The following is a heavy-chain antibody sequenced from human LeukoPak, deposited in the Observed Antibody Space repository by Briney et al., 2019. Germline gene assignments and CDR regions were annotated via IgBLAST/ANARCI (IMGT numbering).Heavy chain of an antibody. CDR3: AVTPSNLSHLDK. V-gene: IGHV1-8*01. D-gene: IGHD4-11*01. Sequence: ASVKVSCKASTDTFINYDINWVRQATGQGLEWIGWMNPNTGNTGYAQNFQGRVTMTRDTSISTAHMEPSSLRPEGTAVYYCAVTPSNLSHLDKWGQGTLVTISS. CDR2: MNPNTGNT. J-gene: IGHJ4*02. CDR1: TDTFINYD.